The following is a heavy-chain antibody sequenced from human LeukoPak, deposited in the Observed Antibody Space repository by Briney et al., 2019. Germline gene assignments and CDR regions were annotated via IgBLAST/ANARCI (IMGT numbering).Heavy chain of an antibody. Sequence: GGSLRLSCAASGFTFRNYWMGWVRQAPGKGLEWVANTKPDGSAEYYADSVRGRFTTSRDNANNFLYLQMNRLRAEDTAVYHCARDGGLHTNFDYWGQGTLVTVSS. CDR3: ARDGGLHTNFDY. CDR1: GFTFRNYW. D-gene: IGHD2-15*01. J-gene: IGHJ4*02. V-gene: IGHV3-7*01. CDR2: TKPDGSAE.